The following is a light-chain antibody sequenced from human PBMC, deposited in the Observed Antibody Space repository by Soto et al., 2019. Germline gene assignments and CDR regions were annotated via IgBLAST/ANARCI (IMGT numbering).Light chain of an antibody. V-gene: IGKV1-5*01. J-gene: IGKJ1*01. CDR2: DAS. CDR1: QSIRSW. CDR3: QQYDSFSKT. Sequence: DIRMTQSPSTLSASVGDRVTITCRASQSIRSWLAWYQQKPGKAPQLLIYDASNLESGVPSRFSGSGSGTEFTLTISSLQPDDFATYYCQQYDSFSKTFGRGTKVEVK.